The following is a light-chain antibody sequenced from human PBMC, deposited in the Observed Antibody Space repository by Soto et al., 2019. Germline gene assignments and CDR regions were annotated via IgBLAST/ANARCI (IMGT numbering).Light chain of an antibody. V-gene: IGKV1-33*01. CDR1: QDITNS. CDR3: QQNNGLPT. J-gene: IGKJ4*01. Sequence: DIQMTQSPSSLSASVGDRVTITCQASQDITNSLNWYQQKPGKAPKLLICDASNLETGVPSRFSGSGAGTDFTFSISSLLPEDIATYYCQQNNGLPTFGGGTKVEIK. CDR2: DAS.